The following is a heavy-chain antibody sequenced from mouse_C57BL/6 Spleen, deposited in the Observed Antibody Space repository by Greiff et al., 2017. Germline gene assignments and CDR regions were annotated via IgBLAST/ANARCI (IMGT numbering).Heavy chain of an antibody. V-gene: IGHV1-55*01. Sequence: VQLQQPGAELVKPGASVKMSCKSSGYTFPSHWITWVKQRPGQGLEWIGDIYPGSGSTNYNEKFKSKVILTVDTSSSTAYLQLSSLTSEDSAVYYCARGPSRDNGSSYWYFDVWGTGTSVTVSS. D-gene: IGHD1-1*01. CDR3: ARGPSRDNGSSYWYFDV. CDR2: IYPGSGST. J-gene: IGHJ1*03. CDR1: GYTFPSHW.